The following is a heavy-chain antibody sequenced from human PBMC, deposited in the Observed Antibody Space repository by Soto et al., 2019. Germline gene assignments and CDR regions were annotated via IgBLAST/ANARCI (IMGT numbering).Heavy chain of an antibody. J-gene: IGHJ4*02. Sequence: QVQLVESGGGVVQPGRSLRLSCAASGFTFSSYAMHWVRQAPGKGLGWVAVISHDGSNKYYADSVKGRFTSSRDNSKHKLYLQTNGLRAEDTAVCYCAGMTTETTRGYWGQGTLVTVSS. V-gene: IGHV3-30-3*01. CDR3: AGMTTETTRGY. D-gene: IGHD4-17*01. CDR2: ISHDGSNK. CDR1: GFTFSSYA.